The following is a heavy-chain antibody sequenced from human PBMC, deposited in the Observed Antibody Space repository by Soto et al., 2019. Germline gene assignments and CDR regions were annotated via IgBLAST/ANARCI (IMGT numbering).Heavy chain of an antibody. J-gene: IGHJ4*02. Sequence: SLTLSCAASGFTFNTYGMHWVRQAPGKGLDWVAVISYDGSDRYYADSVKGRFTISRDNSKNTPYLQMNSLRADDTAIYYCAKAQRGSGSHFDHWGQGTLVTVSS. CDR3: AKAQRGSGSHFDH. CDR2: ISYDGSDR. D-gene: IGHD1-26*01. CDR1: GFTFNTYG. V-gene: IGHV3-30*18.